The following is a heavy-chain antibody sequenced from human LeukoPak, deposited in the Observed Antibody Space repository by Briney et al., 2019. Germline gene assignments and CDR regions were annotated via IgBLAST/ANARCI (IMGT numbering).Heavy chain of an antibody. Sequence: PGGSLRLSCAASGFTFSSYAMSWVRQAPGKGLEWVSAISGSGGSTYYADSVKGRFTISRDNSKNTLYLQMNSLRAEDTAVYYCASGTYYYDSSGYYFDYWGQGTLVTVSS. CDR3: ASGTYYYDSSGYYFDY. CDR2: ISGSGGST. J-gene: IGHJ4*02. V-gene: IGHV3-23*01. CDR1: GFTFSSYA. D-gene: IGHD3-22*01.